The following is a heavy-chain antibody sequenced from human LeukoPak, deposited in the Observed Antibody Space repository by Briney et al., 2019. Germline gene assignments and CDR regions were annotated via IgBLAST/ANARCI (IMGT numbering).Heavy chain of an antibody. V-gene: IGHV1-18*01. Sequence: GASVKVSCKTSGYTFTSYGVSWVRQAPGQGLEWMGWISGYNGNTNYAQKYRGRVTMTIDTSTSTVYMELRSLRSDDTAVYYCARDFGLDYWGQGTLVTVSS. CDR2: ISGYNGNT. CDR1: GYTFTSYG. D-gene: IGHD3-10*01. J-gene: IGHJ4*02. CDR3: ARDFGLDY.